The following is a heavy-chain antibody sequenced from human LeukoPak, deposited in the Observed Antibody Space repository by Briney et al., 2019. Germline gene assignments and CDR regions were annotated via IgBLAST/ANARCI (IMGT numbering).Heavy chain of an antibody. CDR2: IYPGDSDT. D-gene: IGHD6-13*01. CDR1: GYSFTNYW. J-gene: IGHJ4*02. CDR3: ARLSGSTQAAATLGY. Sequence: GESLKISCKGSGYSFTNYWIGWVRQMPGKGLEWMGIIYPGDSDTRYSPSFQGQVTISADKSISTAYLQWSSLKASDTAMYYCARLSGSTQAAATLGYWGQGTLVTVSS. V-gene: IGHV5-51*01.